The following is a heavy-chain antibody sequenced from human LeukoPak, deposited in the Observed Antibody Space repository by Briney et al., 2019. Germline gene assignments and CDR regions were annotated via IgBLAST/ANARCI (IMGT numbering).Heavy chain of an antibody. Sequence: SETLSLTCTVSGGSISSYYWSWIRQPPGKGLEWIGYIYYSGSTNYNPSLKSRVTISVDTSKNQLSLKLSSVTAADTAVYYCARLAARSVYYFDYWGQGTLVTVSS. CDR2: IYYSGST. CDR1: GGSISSYY. V-gene: IGHV4-59*08. D-gene: IGHD6-6*01. CDR3: ARLAARSVYYFDY. J-gene: IGHJ4*02.